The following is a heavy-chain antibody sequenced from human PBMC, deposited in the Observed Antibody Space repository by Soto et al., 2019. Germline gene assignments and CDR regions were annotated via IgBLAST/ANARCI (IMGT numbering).Heavy chain of an antibody. CDR3: ARETYRGFYFDY. CDR2: INSDGSRT. V-gene: IGHV3-74*01. CDR1: GFTFIDYW. Sequence: EVHLVESGGGLVQAGGSLRLSCAASGFTFIDYWTHWVRQAPGKGLVWVSRINSDGSRTSYADSVTGRFTISRDNAKNTLYLQMNSLRVEDTALYYCARETYRGFYFDYWGQGTLVTVSS. D-gene: IGHD4-4*01. J-gene: IGHJ4*02.